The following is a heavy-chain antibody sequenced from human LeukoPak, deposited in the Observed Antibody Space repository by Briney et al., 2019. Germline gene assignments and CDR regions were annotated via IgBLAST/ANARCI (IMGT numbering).Heavy chain of an antibody. J-gene: IGHJ4*02. Sequence: PGGSLRLSCAASGFTLSGSAMHWVRQASGKGLEWVGRIRSKANNYATAYAASVKGRFTISRDDSKNTAYLQMNSLRAEDTAVYYCARGVNWNDPALFDYWGQGILVSVSS. CDR3: ARGVNWNDPALFDY. CDR2: IRSKANNYAT. CDR1: GFTLSGSA. D-gene: IGHD1-1*01. V-gene: IGHV3-73*01.